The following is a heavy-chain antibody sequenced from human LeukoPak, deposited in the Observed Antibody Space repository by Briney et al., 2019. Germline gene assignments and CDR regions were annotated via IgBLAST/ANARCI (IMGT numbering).Heavy chain of an antibody. J-gene: IGHJ1*01. CDR2: MNPNSGNT. CDR3: ARDIRPQVLEWLLNLFQH. V-gene: IGHV1-8*01. D-gene: IGHD3-3*01. CDR1: GYTFTSYD. Sequence: ASVKVSCKASGYTFTSYDINWVRQATGQGLEWMGWMNPNSGNTGYAQKFQGRVTMTRNTSISTAYMELSSLRSEDTAVYYCARDIRPQVLEWLLNLFQHWGQGTLVTVSS.